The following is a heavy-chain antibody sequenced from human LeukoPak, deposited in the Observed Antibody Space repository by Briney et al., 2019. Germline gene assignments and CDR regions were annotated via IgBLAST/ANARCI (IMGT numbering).Heavy chain of an antibody. CDR2: IYYTGRT. CDR1: GDSTSDINHY. J-gene: IGHJ5*01. Sequence: PSETLSLTCTVSGDSTSDINHYWGWIRQPPGKELEWIGNIYYTGRTFYNPSLKSRVTISRDTSKNQFSLKLSSLTTADTAVYYCARHGPTDLWSDYQLYSSSQGSQITVSS. CDR3: ARHGPTDLWSDYQLYS. V-gene: IGHV4-39*01. D-gene: IGHD3-3*01.